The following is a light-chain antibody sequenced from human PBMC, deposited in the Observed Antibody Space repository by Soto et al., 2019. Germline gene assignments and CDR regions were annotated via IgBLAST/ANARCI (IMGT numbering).Light chain of an antibody. CDR2: VAS. CDR1: QSVSSNY. V-gene: IGKV3-20*01. Sequence: EIVLTQSPGTLSLSPGEKANLSCRASQSVSSNYLAWYQQKPSQAPRPLIYVASSRAIGIPDRFSGSGSGTDFTLTISRLEPEDFAVYYCQQYGSLPWTFGQGTKV. J-gene: IGKJ1*01. CDR3: QQYGSLPWT.